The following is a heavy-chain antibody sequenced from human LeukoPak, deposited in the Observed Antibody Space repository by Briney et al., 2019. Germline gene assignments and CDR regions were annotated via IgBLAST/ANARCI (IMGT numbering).Heavy chain of an antibody. CDR1: GFTFSSYW. CDR3: ARELTDYYDSSGYYPPGY. D-gene: IGHD3-22*01. Sequence: GSLILSCAASGFTFSSYWMSWVRQAPGKGLEWVANIKQDGSEKYYVDSVKGRFTISRDNAKNSLYLQMNSLRAEDTAVYYCARELTDYYDSSGYYPPGYWGQGTLVTVSS. V-gene: IGHV3-7*01. CDR2: IKQDGSEK. J-gene: IGHJ4*02.